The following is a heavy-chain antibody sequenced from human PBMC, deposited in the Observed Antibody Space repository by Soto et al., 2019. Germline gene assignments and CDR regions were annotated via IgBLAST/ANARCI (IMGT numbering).Heavy chain of an antibody. CDR3: ARHDNGDYALEFPRRLDY. D-gene: IGHD4-17*01. CDR1: GGSISSYY. J-gene: IGHJ4*02. Sequence: QVQLQESGPGLVKPSETLSLTCTVSGGSISSYYWSWIRQPPGKGLEWIGYIYYSGSTNYNPSLKSRVTISVDTSKNQFSLRLSSVTAADTAVYYCARHDNGDYALEFPRRLDYWGQGTLVTVSS. V-gene: IGHV4-59*08. CDR2: IYYSGST.